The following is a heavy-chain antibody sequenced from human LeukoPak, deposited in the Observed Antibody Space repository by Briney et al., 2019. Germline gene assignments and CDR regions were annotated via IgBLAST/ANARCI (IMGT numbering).Heavy chain of an antibody. J-gene: IGHJ5*02. Sequence: SETLSLTCTVSGGSISGHYWRWLRPPPGQGLEWVGYLPSSGYTNYTRSLRSRVNISVERSKNQFSLEITPLTAPATAIYHCPQRQDPLRGSYDYFAPWGQGTLVTVSS. D-gene: IGHD1-26*01. V-gene: IGHV4-4*08. CDR2: LPSSGYT. CDR1: GGSISGHY. CDR3: PQRQDPLRGSYDYFAP.